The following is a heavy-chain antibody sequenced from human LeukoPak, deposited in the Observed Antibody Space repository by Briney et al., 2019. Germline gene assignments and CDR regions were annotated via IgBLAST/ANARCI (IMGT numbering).Heavy chain of an antibody. J-gene: IGHJ3*02. V-gene: IGHV3-30*02. D-gene: IGHD6-19*01. CDR2: IWNDGSHK. Sequence: GGSLRLSCAASGFNFSHYGIHWVRQAPGKGLEWVALIWNDGSHKYYGDSVKGRFTISRDNSKNTLYLQMNSLRVEDTAVYYCAKSWASVAGPLGAFDIWGQGTMVTVSS. CDR3: AKSWASVAGPLGAFDI. CDR1: GFNFSHYG.